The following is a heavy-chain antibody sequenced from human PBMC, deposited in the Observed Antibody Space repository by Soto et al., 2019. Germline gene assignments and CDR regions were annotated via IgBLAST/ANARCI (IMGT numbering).Heavy chain of an antibody. CDR2: IKEDGTEK. V-gene: IGHV3-7*01. CDR1: GFTFSYYW. J-gene: IGHJ5*02. CDR3: ARGITAGGYH. D-gene: IGHD6-13*01. Sequence: EVQLVESGGDLVQPGESLRLSCAASGFTFSYYWMSWVRQGPGEGLEWVANIKEDGTEKYYVDAVKVRFTLSRDQAKNSLYLQMIILSAEDTALYYCARGITAGGYHCGQGTLETVTS.